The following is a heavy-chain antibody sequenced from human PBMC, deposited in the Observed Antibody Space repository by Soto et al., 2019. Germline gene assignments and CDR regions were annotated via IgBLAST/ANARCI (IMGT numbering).Heavy chain of an antibody. CDR3: ARQEYGDYGWWFDP. CDR2: IYYSGST. Sequence: SETLSLTCTVSGGSISSSSYYWGWIRQPPGKGLEWIGSIYYSGSTYYNPSLKSRVTISVDTSKNQFSLKLSSVTAADTAVYYCARQEYGDYGWWFDPWGQGTLVTVSS. J-gene: IGHJ5*02. D-gene: IGHD4-17*01. V-gene: IGHV4-39*01. CDR1: GGSISSSSYY.